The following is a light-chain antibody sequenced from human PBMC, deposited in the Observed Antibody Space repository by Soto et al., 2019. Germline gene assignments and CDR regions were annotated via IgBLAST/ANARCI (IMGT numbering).Light chain of an antibody. CDR3: QKYNTVPAT. CDR2: SAS. V-gene: IGKV1-27*01. CDR1: QGIGNS. J-gene: IGKJ5*01. Sequence: DIQMTQSPPSLSASVGDRVTITCRASQGIGNSLAWYQQKPGTVPKLLIYSASTLQSVVPSRFSGSGSGTDFTLTISSLQPEDVAADYCQKYNTVPATFGQGTRLEIK.